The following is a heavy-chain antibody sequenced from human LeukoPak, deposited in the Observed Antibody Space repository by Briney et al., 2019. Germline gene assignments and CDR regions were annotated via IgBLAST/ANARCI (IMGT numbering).Heavy chain of an antibody. Sequence: GGSLRLSCAASGFTFSSYAMSWVRQAPGKGLEWVSAISGSGGSTYYAASVKGRFTISRDNSKNTLYLQMNSLRAEYTAVYYCAKDGSYYYGSGSYYHYYYYGMDVWGQGTTVTVSS. CDR2: ISGSGGST. V-gene: IGHV3-23*01. D-gene: IGHD3-10*01. J-gene: IGHJ6*02. CDR1: GFTFSSYA. CDR3: AKDGSYYYGSGSYYHYYYYGMDV.